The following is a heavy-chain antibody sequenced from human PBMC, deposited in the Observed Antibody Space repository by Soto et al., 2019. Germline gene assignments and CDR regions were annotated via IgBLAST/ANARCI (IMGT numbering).Heavy chain of an antibody. CDR2: ILTGGGT. V-gene: IGHV3-53*01. J-gene: IGHJ4*02. D-gene: IGHD3-10*01. Sequence: EVQLVESGGGLIQPGGSLRLSCATSGFTVSSSYMSWVRQAPGMGLEWVAAILTGGGTHYADSVKGRFTISRDNSQNTVHLQMKSLRGEDTATYYCVRGYWRLGESYYFDYWGQGTLVTVSS. CDR1: GFTVSSSY. CDR3: VRGYWRLGESYYFDY.